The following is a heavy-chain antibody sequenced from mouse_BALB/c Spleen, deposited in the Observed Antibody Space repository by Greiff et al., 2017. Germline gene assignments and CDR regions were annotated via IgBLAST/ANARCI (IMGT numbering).Heavy chain of an antibody. CDR3: ARDRDYDGSPFAY. J-gene: IGHJ3*01. V-gene: IGHV2-9*02. CDR1: GFSLTSYG. D-gene: IGHD2-4*01. CDR2: IWAGGST. Sequence: VKLVESGPGLVAPSQSLSITCTVSGFSLTSYGVHWVRQPPGKGLEWLGVIWAGGSTNYNSALMSRLSISKDNSKSQVFLKMNSLQTDDTAMYYCARDRDYDGSPFAYWGQGTLVTVSA.